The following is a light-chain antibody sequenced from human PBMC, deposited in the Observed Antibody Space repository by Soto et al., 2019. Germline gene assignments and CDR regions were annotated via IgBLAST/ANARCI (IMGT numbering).Light chain of an antibody. CDR2: KAS. V-gene: IGKV1-5*03. CDR3: QQYATQPLS. Sequence: DIHMTQSPSTLSASVGESVAITCRASQTLTGWLAWYQQKPGQAHKLLISKASNLESGVPSRFSGSGSGTDFTLTISSLQPDDFASYVCQQYATQPLSFGGGTTVDI. CDR1: QTLTGW. J-gene: IGKJ4*01.